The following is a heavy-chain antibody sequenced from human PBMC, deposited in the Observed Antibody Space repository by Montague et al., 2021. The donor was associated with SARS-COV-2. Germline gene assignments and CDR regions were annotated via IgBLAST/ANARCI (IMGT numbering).Heavy chain of an antibody. V-gene: IGHV4-39*01. CDR3: ARETHTSGWFQQFDY. J-gene: IGHJ4*02. Sequence: SETLSLTCTVSGGSISSSNYYWGWIRQPPGKGLEWIGSIYYSGTTYYNPSLQSRVTMSVDTSKKQFSLKLSSATAADTAVYYCARETHTSGWFQQFDYWGQGTLVTVSS. CDR1: GGSISSSNYY. CDR2: IYYSGTT. D-gene: IGHD6-19*01.